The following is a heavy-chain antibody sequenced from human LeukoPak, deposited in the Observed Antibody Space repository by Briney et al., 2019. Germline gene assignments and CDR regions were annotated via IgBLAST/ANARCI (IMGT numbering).Heavy chain of an antibody. Sequence: VASVKVSCKASGYSFTDKYMHWVRQAPGQGLEWMGWINPNSGNTGYAQKFQGRVTMTRNTSISTAYMELSSLRSEDTAVYYCARDREQWLVDWFDPWGQGTLVTVSS. V-gene: IGHV1-8*02. CDR3: ARDREQWLVDWFDP. CDR1: GYSFTDKY. CDR2: INPNSGNT. D-gene: IGHD6-19*01. J-gene: IGHJ5*02.